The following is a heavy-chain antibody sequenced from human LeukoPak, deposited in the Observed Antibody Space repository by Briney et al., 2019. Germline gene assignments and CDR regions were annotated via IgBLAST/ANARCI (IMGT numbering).Heavy chain of an antibody. CDR1: GYTSTSYY. CDR3: ARVGTAMVTYGPLDY. Sequence: ASVKVSCKASGYTSTSYYMHWVRQAPGQGLEWMGLINPSGGSTSYAQKFQGRVTMTRDTSTSTVYMELSSLRSEDTAVYYCARVGTAMVTYGPLDYWGQGTLVTVSS. J-gene: IGHJ4*02. CDR2: INPSGGST. V-gene: IGHV1-46*01. D-gene: IGHD5-18*01.